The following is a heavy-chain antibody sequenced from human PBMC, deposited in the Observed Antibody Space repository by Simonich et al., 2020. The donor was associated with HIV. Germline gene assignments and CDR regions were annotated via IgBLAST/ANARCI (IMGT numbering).Heavy chain of an antibody. CDR2: IYHSGSN. Sequence: QVQLQESGPGLVKPSGTLSLTCAVPGGSISSSNWWCWDRQPPGKGLEWIGEIYHSGSNNYNPSLKSRVTISVDKSKNQFSLKLSSVTAADTAVYYCARDSSSLYYFDYWGQGTLVTVSS. CDR3: ARDSSSLYYFDY. V-gene: IGHV4-4*02. J-gene: IGHJ4*02. D-gene: IGHD6-13*01. CDR1: GGSISSSNW.